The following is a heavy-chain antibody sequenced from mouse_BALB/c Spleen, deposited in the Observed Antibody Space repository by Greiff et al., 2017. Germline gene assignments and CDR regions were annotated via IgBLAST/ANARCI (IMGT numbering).Heavy chain of an antibody. Sequence: DVQLVESGGGLVQPGGSRKLSCAASGFTFSSFGMHWVRQAPEKGLEWVAYISSGSSTIYYADTVKGRFTISRDNPKNTLFLQMTSLRSEDTAMYYCARGGTDYFDYWGQGTTLTVSS. CDR2: ISSGSSTI. CDR1: GFTFSSFG. CDR3: ARGGTDYFDY. V-gene: IGHV5-17*02. J-gene: IGHJ2*01. D-gene: IGHD3-3*01.